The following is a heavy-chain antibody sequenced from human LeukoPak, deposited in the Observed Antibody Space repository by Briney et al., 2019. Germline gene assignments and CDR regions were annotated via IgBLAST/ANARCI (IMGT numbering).Heavy chain of an antibody. Sequence: GGSLRLSWAASGCTFSSYAMSWVRQAPGKGLGWVSAISGRGGSTYYADSVKGRFTISRDNSKNTLYLQLSSLRAEDTAVYYCAKAPRNYYDSSGYYYGPYYFDIWGQGTLVTVSS. CDR2: ISGRGGST. D-gene: IGHD3-22*01. V-gene: IGHV3-23*01. CDR3: AKAPRNYYDSSGYYYGPYYFDI. J-gene: IGHJ4*02. CDR1: GCTFSSYA.